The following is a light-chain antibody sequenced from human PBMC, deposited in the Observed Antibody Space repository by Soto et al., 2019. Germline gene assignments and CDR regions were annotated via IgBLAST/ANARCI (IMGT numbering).Light chain of an antibody. J-gene: IGKJ1*01. CDR1: QSVSTNY. CDR2: GAS. V-gene: IGKV3-20*01. CDR3: QQYGSSPPT. Sequence: EIVLTQSPGTLSLSPGERATLSCRASQSVSTNYLAWYQRKPGQAPRLLIYGASSRAPGIPARFSGSGSGTDFTLTITRLEPEDFAVYYCQQYGSSPPTFGQGTKVEIK.